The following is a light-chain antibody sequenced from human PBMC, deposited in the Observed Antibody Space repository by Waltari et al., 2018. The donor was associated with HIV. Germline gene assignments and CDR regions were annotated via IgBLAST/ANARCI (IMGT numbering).Light chain of an antibody. J-gene: IGKJ4*01. V-gene: IGKV1-39*01. Sequence: DIQLIQSPSSLSASIADRVTITCQTSQYINMYLNWYQQKPGKAPSLLIFAASTLHTGVPTRFSASASGTTFSLAISSLQPDDIATYYCQQTFTTPLTFGAGTKIEI. CDR3: QQTFTTPLT. CDR1: QYINMY. CDR2: AAS.